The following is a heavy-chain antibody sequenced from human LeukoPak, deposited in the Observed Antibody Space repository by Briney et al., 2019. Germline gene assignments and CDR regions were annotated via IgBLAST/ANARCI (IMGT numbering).Heavy chain of an antibody. V-gene: IGHV1-46*01. CDR2: INPSGGST. CDR3: ARDLNYYDSSGYYLDAFDI. J-gene: IGHJ3*02. CDR1: GYTFTSYY. Sequence: ASVKVSCKASGYTFTSYYMHWVRQAPGQGLEWMGIINPSGGSTSYAQKFQGRVTMTRDMSTSTVYMELSSLRSEDTAVYYCARDLNYYDSSGYYLDAFDIWGQGTMVTVSS. D-gene: IGHD3-22*01.